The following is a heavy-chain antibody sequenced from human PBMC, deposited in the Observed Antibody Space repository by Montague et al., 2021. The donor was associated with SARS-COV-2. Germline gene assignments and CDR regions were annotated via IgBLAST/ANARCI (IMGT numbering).Heavy chain of an antibody. Sequence: CAISGDSVGVEDVTCRSERQSPSSRLHYLVGTYYTSKRHNDQAPSVKGRLTVNPDTSKNQFSLHLNSVTPEDTAVYYCARDGDGWEVPFDFWGQGNLVTVSS. V-gene: IGHV6-1*01. CDR2: TYYTSKRHN. J-gene: IGHJ4*01. CDR3: ARDGDGWEVPFDF. CDR1: GDSVGVEDVT. D-gene: IGHD1-26*01.